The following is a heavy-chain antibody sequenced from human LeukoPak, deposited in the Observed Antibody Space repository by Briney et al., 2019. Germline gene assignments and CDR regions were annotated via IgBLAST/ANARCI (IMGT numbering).Heavy chain of an antibody. D-gene: IGHD3-16*01. V-gene: IGHV1-69*06. CDR3: ARDRFGGEQN. J-gene: IGHJ4*02. CDR1: GGTFSSYA. CDR2: IIPIFGTA. Sequence: ASVKVSCKASGGTFSSYAISWVRQAPGQGLEWMGRIIPIFGTANYAQKFQGRVTITADKSTSTAYMELSSLRSEDTAVYYCARDRFGGEQNWGQGTRVTVSS.